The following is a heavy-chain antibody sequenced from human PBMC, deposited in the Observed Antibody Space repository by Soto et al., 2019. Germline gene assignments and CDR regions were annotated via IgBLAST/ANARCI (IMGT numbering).Heavy chain of an antibody. Sequence: SQTLSLTCVISGDSVSSNSAAWNWIRLSPSRGLEWLARTYYRSRWYNGYAVSVRSRITVNPDTSKNQFSLQLTSVTPEDTAVYYCAGTTSHHWLYMDVWGKGATVTVSS. V-gene: IGHV6-1*01. CDR2: TYYRSRWYN. J-gene: IGHJ6*03. D-gene: IGHD1-7*01. CDR3: AGTTSHHWLYMDV. CDR1: GDSVSSNSAA.